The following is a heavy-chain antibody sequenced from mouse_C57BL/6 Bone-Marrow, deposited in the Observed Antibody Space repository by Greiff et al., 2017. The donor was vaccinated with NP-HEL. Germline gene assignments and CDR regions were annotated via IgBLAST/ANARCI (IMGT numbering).Heavy chain of an antibody. D-gene: IGHD2-3*01. J-gene: IGHJ4*01. V-gene: IGHV5-6*02. CDR1: GFTFSSYG. CDR3: ARHNRWLPAMDY. Sequence: DVMLVESGGDLVKPGGSLKLSCAASGFTFSSYGMSWVRQTPDKRLEWVATISSGGSYTYYPDSVKGRFTISRDNAKNTLYLQMSSLKSEDTAMYYCARHNRWLPAMDYWGQGTSVTVSS. CDR2: ISSGGSYT.